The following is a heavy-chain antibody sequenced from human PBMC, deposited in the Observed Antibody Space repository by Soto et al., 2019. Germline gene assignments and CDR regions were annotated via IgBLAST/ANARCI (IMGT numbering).Heavy chain of an antibody. J-gene: IGHJ3*02. Sequence: GGSLRLSCAASGFTFSSYWMSWVRQAPGKGLEWVANIKEDGSEKYYVDSLKGRFTISRDNAKNSLYLQMNSLRAEDTAVYYCARETDWNYGGRAFDIWGQGTMVTV. CDR3: ARETDWNYGGRAFDI. D-gene: IGHD1-7*01. V-gene: IGHV3-7*01. CDR1: GFTFSSYW. CDR2: IKEDGSEK.